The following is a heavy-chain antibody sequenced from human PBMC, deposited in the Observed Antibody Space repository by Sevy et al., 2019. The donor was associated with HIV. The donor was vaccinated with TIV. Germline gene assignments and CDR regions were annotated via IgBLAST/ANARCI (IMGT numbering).Heavy chain of an antibody. V-gene: IGHV3-48*03. D-gene: IGHD3-22*01. CDR1: GFTFSSYE. J-gene: IGHJ5*02. CDR3: LRSGGAYDAGFDP. Sequence: GGSLRLSCVASGFTFSSYEMNWVRQAPGMGLEWVSKISTSGKSTFYADSVEGRVTISRDNTKNSVFLETNNLRVEDTAVYYCLRSGGAYDAGFDPWGQRTLVTVSS. CDR2: ISTSGKST.